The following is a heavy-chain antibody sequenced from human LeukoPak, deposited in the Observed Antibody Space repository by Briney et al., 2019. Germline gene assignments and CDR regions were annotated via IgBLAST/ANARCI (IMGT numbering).Heavy chain of an antibody. J-gene: IGHJ6*02. Sequence: GGSLRLSCAASGFTFSSYGMHWVRQAPGKGLEWMAVISYDGSNKYYADSVKGRFTISRDNSKNTLYLQMNSLRAEDTAVYYCAKGPRFYYGSGSISAEGHYYGMDVWGQGTTVTVSS. D-gene: IGHD3-10*01. V-gene: IGHV3-30*18. CDR3: AKGPRFYYGSGSISAEGHYYGMDV. CDR2: ISYDGSNK. CDR1: GFTFSSYG.